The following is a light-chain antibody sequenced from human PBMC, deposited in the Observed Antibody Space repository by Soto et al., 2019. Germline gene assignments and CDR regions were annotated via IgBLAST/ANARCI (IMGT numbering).Light chain of an antibody. Sequence: EIVFTQSPATLSLSPGERATLSCRASQSVSTYLAWYQQRPGQAPRLLIYDASNRATGIPGRFSGSGSGTDFTLTISSXEPEDFAIYYCQQRGSWPPTFGPGTKVDIK. V-gene: IGKV3-11*01. J-gene: IGKJ3*01. CDR2: DAS. CDR1: QSVSTY. CDR3: QQRGSWPPT.